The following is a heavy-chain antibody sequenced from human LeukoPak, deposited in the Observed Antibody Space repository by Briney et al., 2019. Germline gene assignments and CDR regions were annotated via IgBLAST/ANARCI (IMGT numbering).Heavy chain of an antibody. V-gene: IGHV4-38-2*02. CDR2: IYHSGST. CDR3: AYSSSWYNWFDP. Sequence: SETLSLTCTVSGYSISSGYYWGWIRQPPGKGLEWIGSIYHSGSTYYNPSLKSRVTISVDTSKNQFSLKLSSVAAADTAVYYCAYSSSWYNWFDPWGQGTLVTVSS. D-gene: IGHD6-13*01. J-gene: IGHJ5*02. CDR1: GYSISSGYY.